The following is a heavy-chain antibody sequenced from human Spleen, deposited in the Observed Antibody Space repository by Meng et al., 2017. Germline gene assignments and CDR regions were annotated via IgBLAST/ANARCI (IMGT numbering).Heavy chain of an antibody. CDR3: VRDIILVPAAVYSWFDY. J-gene: IGHJ4*02. D-gene: IGHD2-2*01. CDR1: EYTFTSYA. V-gene: IGHV7-4-1*02. CDR2: IKTNTGYP. Sequence: VDVVQYGSEVKKPGASVKVSCKASEYTFTSYAMNWVRPAPGQGLEWMGWIKTNTGYPTYAQGFRGRFVFSLDTSVSTTYLQISTLKTEDTAVYYCVRDIILVPAAVYSWFDYWGQGTLVTVSS.